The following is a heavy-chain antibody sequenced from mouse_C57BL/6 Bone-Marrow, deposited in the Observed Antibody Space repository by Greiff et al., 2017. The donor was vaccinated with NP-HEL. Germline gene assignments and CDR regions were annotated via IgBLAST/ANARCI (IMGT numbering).Heavy chain of an antibody. V-gene: IGHV7-1*01. J-gene: IGHJ1*03. CDR3: AGDAESNIYFDV. D-gene: IGHD2-5*01. CDR2: SRNKANDYTT. Sequence: EVKLVESGGGLVQSGRSLRLSCATSGFTFSDFYMEWVRQAPGKGLEWIAASRNKANDYTTEYSASVKGRFIVSRDTSQSILYLQMNALRTEDTAIYYCAGDAESNIYFDVGGKGTTVTVSS. CDR1: GFTFSDFY.